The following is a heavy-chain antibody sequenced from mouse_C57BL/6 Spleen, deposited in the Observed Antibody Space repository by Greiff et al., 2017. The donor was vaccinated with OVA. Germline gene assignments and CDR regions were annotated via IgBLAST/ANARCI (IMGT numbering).Heavy chain of an antibody. J-gene: IGHJ4*01. V-gene: IGHV5-17*01. Sequence: EVKLVESGGGLVKPGGSLKLSCAASGFTFSAYGMHWVRQAPEKGLEWVASLSSGSSTIYYADTVKGRFTISIDNAKNTLFLQMTSLRSEDTAMYYCANYGSSYGYAMDYWGQGTSVTVSS. CDR1: GFTFSAYG. CDR2: LSSGSSTI. D-gene: IGHD1-1*01. CDR3: ANYGSSYGYAMDY.